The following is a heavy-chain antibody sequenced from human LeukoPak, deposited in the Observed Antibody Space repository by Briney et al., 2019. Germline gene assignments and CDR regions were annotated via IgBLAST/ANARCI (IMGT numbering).Heavy chain of an antibody. D-gene: IGHD3-3*01. CDR1: GGTFSSYA. CDR3: ARARDSPRRFLENWFDP. V-gene: IGHV1-69*13. J-gene: IGHJ5*02. Sequence: ASVKVSCKASGGTFSSYAISWVRQAPGQGLEWMGGIIPIFGTANYAQKFQGRVTITADVSTSTAYMELSSLRSEDTAVYYCARARDSPRRFLENWFDPWGQGTLVTVSS. CDR2: IIPIFGTA.